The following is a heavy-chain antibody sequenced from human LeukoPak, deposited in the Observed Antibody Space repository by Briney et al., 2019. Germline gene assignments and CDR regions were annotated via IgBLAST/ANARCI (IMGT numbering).Heavy chain of an antibody. CDR2: TYHTATS. CDR1: GGSVSSYY. CDR3: ARHSSGFYSPFFDY. Sequence: SETLSLTYTVSGGSVSSYYWGWIRQFPGKGLDFIGFTYHTATSNYNPSLKSRVSMSIDMSKNALYLNLSSVTAADTAIYYCARHSSGFYSPFFDYWGRGALVTDSS. J-gene: IGHJ4*02. V-gene: IGHV4-59*08. D-gene: IGHD3-22*01.